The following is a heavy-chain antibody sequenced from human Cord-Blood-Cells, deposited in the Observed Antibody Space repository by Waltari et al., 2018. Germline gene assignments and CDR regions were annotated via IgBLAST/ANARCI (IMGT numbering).Heavy chain of an antibody. V-gene: IGHV3-15*01. CDR2: IKSKTDGGTT. CDR3: TTDPPGLELRSDY. Sequence: EVQLVESGGGLVKPGGSLRLSCAASGFTFSNAWMSWVRQAPGKGLEWVGRIKSKTDGGTTDCAAPVKGRFTISRDYSKNTLYLQMNSLKTEDTAVYYCTTDPPGLELRSDYWGQGTLVTVSS. D-gene: IGHD1-7*01. CDR1: GFTFSNAW. J-gene: IGHJ4*02.